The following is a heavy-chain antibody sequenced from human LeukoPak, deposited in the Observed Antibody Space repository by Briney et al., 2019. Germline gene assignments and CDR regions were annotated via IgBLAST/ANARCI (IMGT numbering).Heavy chain of an antibody. CDR3: ARIQRGRWLAFDY. CDR1: GGSISSYY. V-gene: IGHV4-4*09. CDR2: VYTSGST. J-gene: IGHJ4*02. D-gene: IGHD6-19*01. Sequence: SETLSLTCTVSGGSISSYYWSWIRQPPGKGLEWIGYVYTSGSTNYNPSLKSRVTISVDASKNQFSLKLSSVTAADTAVYYCARIQRGRWLAFDYWGQGTLVTVSS.